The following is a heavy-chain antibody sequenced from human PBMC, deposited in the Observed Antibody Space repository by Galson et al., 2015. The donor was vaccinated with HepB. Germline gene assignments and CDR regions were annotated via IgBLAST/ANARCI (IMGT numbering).Heavy chain of an antibody. V-gene: IGHV3-30*18. Sequence: SLRLSCAASGFTFSSYGMHWVRQAPGKGLEWVAVISYDGSNKYYADSVKGRFTISRDNSKNTLYLQMNSLRAEDTAVHHCAKDFWGFQRGTHAEYFQHWGQGTLVTVSS. CDR2: ISYDGSNK. J-gene: IGHJ1*01. CDR1: GFTFSSYG. CDR3: AKDFWGFQRGTHAEYFQH. D-gene: IGHD3-16*01.